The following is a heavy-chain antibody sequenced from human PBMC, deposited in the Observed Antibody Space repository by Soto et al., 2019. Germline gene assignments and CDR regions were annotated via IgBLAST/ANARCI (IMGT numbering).Heavy chain of an antibody. CDR3: ARAIATAGSY. J-gene: IGHJ4*02. D-gene: IGHD6-13*01. CDR1: GFTISTYW. V-gene: IGHV3-7*01. Sequence: GGSLRLSCVASGFTISTYWMTWVRQAPGKGLEWVANINQVGTEKYYVDSVKGRFSISRDNAENSVFLHMNSLRAEDTAVYHCARAIATAGSYWGQGTLVTVSS. CDR2: INQVGTEK.